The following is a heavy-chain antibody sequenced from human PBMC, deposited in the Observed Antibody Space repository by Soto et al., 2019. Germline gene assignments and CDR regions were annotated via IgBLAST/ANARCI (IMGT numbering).Heavy chain of an antibody. CDR1: GGSISSGDYY. V-gene: IGHV4-30-4*01. D-gene: IGHD5-12*01. Sequence: SETLSLTCTVSGGSISSGDYYWSWIRQPPGKGLEWIGYIYYSGSTYYNPSLKSRVTISVDTSKNQFSLKLSSVTAADTAVYYCARDYRNGYNLVEYYFDYWGQGTLVTVPS. CDR2: IYYSGST. CDR3: ARDYRNGYNLVEYYFDY. J-gene: IGHJ4*02.